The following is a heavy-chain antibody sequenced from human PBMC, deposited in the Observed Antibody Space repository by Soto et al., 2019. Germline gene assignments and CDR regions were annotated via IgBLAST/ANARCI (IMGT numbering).Heavy chain of an antibody. J-gene: IGHJ5*02. V-gene: IGHV4-34*01. CDR3: ASRSSLGVRNWFDP. D-gene: IGHD3-10*01. CDR1: GGSFSGYY. CDR2: INHSGST. Sequence: KPSETLSLTCAVYGGSFSGYYWSWIRQPPGKGLEWIGEINHSGSTSYNPSLKSRVTISVDTSKNPFSLKLSSVTAADTAVYYCASRSSLGVRNWFDPWGQGTLVTVSS.